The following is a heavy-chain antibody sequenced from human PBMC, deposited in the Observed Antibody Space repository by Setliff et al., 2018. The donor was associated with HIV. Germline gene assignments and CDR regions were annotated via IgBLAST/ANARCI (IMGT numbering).Heavy chain of an antibody. J-gene: IGHJ5*02. V-gene: IGHV3-20*04. CDR2: ISWNGKII. CDR1: GFTFGDYL. CDR3: GRDLGSTSLSP. Sequence: LRLSCATSGFTFGDYLMSWVRQVPGKGLEWVSGISWNGKIIGYGDSVRGRFTISRDDAKNSLYLQMNSLRAEDTALYYCGRDLGSTSLSPWGQGTLVTVSS. D-gene: IGHD2-2*01.